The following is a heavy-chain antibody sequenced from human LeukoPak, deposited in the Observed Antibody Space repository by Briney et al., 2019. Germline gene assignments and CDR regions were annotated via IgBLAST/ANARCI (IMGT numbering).Heavy chain of an antibody. V-gene: IGHV3-53*01. CDR1: GLIVSSNY. D-gene: IGHD6-19*01. J-gene: IGHJ4*02. CDR2: IYSGGST. CDR3: ARYTHSSGFDY. Sequence: GGSLRLSCAASGLIVSSNYMSWVRQAPGKGLEWVSVIYSGGSTYYAASVKGRFTISRDNSKNTLYLQMNSPRAEDTAVYYCARYTHSSGFDYWGQGTMVTVSS.